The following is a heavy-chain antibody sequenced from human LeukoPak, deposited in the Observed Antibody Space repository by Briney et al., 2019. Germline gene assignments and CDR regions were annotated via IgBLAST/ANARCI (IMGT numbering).Heavy chain of an antibody. CDR1: GFTFSSYA. V-gene: IGHV3-23*01. CDR2: ISISGGTT. J-gene: IGHJ4*02. D-gene: IGHD4-17*01. Sequence: GGSLRLSCAASGFTFSSYAMSWVRQAPGKWLEWVSAISISGGTTNYADSAKGRFTISRDNSQNTLYLQMNSLRAEDTAVYYCAGDYADYVGYSFFDYWGQGTLVTVSS. CDR3: AGDYADYVGYSFFDY.